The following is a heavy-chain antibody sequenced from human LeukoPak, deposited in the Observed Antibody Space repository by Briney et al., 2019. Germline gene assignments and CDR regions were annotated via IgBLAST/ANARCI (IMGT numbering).Heavy chain of an antibody. V-gene: IGHV4-34*01. CDR2: INHSGST. CDR3: ARRSRQKWYSSSWYQGYMDV. J-gene: IGHJ6*03. D-gene: IGHD6-13*01. CDR1: GGSFSGYY. Sequence: PSETLSLTCAVYGGSFSGYYWSWIRQPPGKGLEWIGEINHSGSTNYNPSLKSRVTISVDTSKNQFSLKLSSVTAADTAVYYCARRSRQKWYSSSWYQGYMDVWGKGTTVTISS.